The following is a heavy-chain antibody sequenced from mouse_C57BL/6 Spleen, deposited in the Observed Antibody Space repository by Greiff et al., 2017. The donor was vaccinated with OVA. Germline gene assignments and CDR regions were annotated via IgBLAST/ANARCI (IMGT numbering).Heavy chain of an antibody. CDR1: GYTFTDYY. V-gene: IGHV1-19*01. J-gene: IGHJ2*01. D-gene: IGHD1-1*01. Sequence: EVQLQQSGPVLVKPGASVKMSCKASGYTFTDYYMNWVKQSHGKSLEWIGVINPYNGGTSYNQKFKGKATLTVDKSSSTAYMELNSLTSEDSAVYYCVYYYGSSTSFYWGQGTTLTVSS. CDR2: INPYNGGT. CDR3: VYYYGSSTSFY.